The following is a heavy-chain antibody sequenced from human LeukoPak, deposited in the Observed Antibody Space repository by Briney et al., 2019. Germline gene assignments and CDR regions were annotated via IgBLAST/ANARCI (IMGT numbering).Heavy chain of an antibody. J-gene: IGHJ4*02. Sequence: GSLRLSCAASGFTFSSYEMNWVRQAPGKGLEWVSSISSSSNVIYYTDSVKGRFTISRDNARNLLSLQMNSLRAEDTAVYYCARGDPIYDFWSGGDYWGQGSLVTVSS. CDR3: ARGDPIYDFWSGGDY. CDR1: GFTFSSYE. D-gene: IGHD3-3*01. CDR2: ISSSSNVI. V-gene: IGHV3-48*03.